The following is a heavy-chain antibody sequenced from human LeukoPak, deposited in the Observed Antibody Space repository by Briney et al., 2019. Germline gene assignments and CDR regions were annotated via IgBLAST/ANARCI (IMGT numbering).Heavy chain of an antibody. D-gene: IGHD3-3*01. CDR3: ASTQITIFGVVSYYYYGMDV. V-gene: IGHV4-59*06. CDR1: GVSISSYY. Sequence: PSETLSLTCTVSGVSISSYYWSWIRQPPGKGLEWIGYIYYSGSTYYNPSLKSRVTISVDTSKNQFSLKLSSVTAADTAVYYCASTQITIFGVVSYYYYGMDVWGQGTTVTVSS. CDR2: IYYSGST. J-gene: IGHJ6*02.